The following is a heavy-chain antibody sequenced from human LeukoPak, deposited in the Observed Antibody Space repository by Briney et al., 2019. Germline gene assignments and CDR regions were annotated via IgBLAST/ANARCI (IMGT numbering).Heavy chain of an antibody. CDR2: IYVGGST. D-gene: IGHD3-9*01. CDR3: ARDGSPDILTGYYRFWGFDC. CDR1: GFTVSGSY. Sequence: GESLRLSCAASGFTVSGSYMSWVRQAPGKGLEWVSLIYVGGSTSYADSVKGRFTISRDNSKNKLYLQMNSLIAEDTAVYYCARDGSPDILTGYYRFWGFDCWSQGTLVTVSS. V-gene: IGHV3-66*01. J-gene: IGHJ4*02.